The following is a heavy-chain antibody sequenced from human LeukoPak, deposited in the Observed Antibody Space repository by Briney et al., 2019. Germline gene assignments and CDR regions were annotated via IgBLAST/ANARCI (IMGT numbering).Heavy chain of an antibody. Sequence: SETLSLTCAVYGGSFSGYYWSWIRQPPGKGLEWIGEINHSGSTNYNPSLKSRVTISVDKSKNQFSLKLSSVTAADTAVYYCAGRIAVAGNHAFDIWGQGTMVTVSS. D-gene: IGHD6-19*01. J-gene: IGHJ3*02. CDR3: AGRIAVAGNHAFDI. V-gene: IGHV4-34*01. CDR2: INHSGST. CDR1: GGSFSGYY.